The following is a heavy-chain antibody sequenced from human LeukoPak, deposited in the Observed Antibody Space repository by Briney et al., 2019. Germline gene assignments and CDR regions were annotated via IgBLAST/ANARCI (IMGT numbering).Heavy chain of an antibody. CDR3: ASGRRDGYNSDPWGY. CDR2: INHSGST. CDR1: GGSFSGYY. V-gene: IGHV4-34*01. J-gene: IGHJ4*02. Sequence: SETLSLTCAVYGGSFSGYYWSWIRQPPGKGLEWIGEINHSGSTNYNPSLKSRVTISVDTSKNQFSLKLSSVTAADTAVYYCASGRRDGYNSDPWGYWGQGTLVTVSS. D-gene: IGHD5-12*01.